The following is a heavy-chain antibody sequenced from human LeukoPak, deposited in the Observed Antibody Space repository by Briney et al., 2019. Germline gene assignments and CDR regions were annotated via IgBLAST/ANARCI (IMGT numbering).Heavy chain of an antibody. Sequence: ASVKVSCKVSGHTLTELSMHWVRQAPGKGLEWMGGFDPEDGETIYAQKFQGRVTMTEDTSTDTAYMELSSLRSEDTAVYYCATVSLGGSSRRSYFDYWGQGTLVTVSS. CDR3: ATVSLGGSSRRSYFDY. D-gene: IGHD1-26*01. CDR1: GHTLTELS. V-gene: IGHV1-24*01. J-gene: IGHJ4*02. CDR2: FDPEDGET.